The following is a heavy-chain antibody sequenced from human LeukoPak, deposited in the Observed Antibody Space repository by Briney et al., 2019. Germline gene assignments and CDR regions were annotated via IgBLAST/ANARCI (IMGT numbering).Heavy chain of an antibody. D-gene: IGHD5-18*01. CDR2: ISISSSYI. CDR3: ALHTAMVTPLVDY. V-gene: IGHV3-21*01. Sequence: GGSLRLSCAASGFTFSHFFMNWLRQAPGKGLEWVSSISISSSYIYYADSVKGRFTISRDNAKNSLYLQMNSLRAEDTAVYYCALHTAMVTPLVDYWGQGTLVTVSS. J-gene: IGHJ4*02. CDR1: GFTFSHFF.